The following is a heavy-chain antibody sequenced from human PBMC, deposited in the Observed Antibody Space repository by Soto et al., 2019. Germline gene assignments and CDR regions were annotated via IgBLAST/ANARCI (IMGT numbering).Heavy chain of an antibody. CDR1: GGSVSSGSYY. V-gene: IGHV4-61*01. J-gene: IGHJ3*02. Sequence: SETLSLTCTVSGGSVSSGSYYWSWIRQPPGKGLEWIGYIYYSGSTNYNPSLKSRVTISVDTSKNQFSLKLSSVTAADTAVYYCARDRRTPPLGATTDDAFDIWGQGTMVTV. D-gene: IGHD1-26*01. CDR3: ARDRRTPPLGATTDDAFDI. CDR2: IYYSGST.